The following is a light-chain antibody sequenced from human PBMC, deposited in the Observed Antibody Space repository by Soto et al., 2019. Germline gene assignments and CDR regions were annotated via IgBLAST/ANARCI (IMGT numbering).Light chain of an antibody. CDR3: GSSTDTDTLVI. CDR2: EVT. CDR1: TSDVGRYKF. V-gene: IGLV2-14*01. Sequence: QSALTQPASVSGSPGQSITISCTGTTSDVGRYKFVSWYQHHPGKAPKLLIFEVTNWPSGVSSRFSGSKSGNTASLTISGLQTEDEATYYCGSSTDTDTLVIFGGGTKLTVL. J-gene: IGLJ2*01.